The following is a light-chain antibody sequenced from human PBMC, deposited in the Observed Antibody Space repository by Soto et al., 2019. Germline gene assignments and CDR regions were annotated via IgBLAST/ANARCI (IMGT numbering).Light chain of an antibody. Sequence: EIVMTQSPATLSVSPGERATLSCRASQSISSKLAWYQQKPGQTPRLLIYGASTRATGIPARFSGSGSGTEITLTISSLQSEDFAVYYCQQYNYWPPLYTFGQGTKLEL. V-gene: IGKV3-15*01. CDR3: QQYNYWPPLYT. J-gene: IGKJ2*01. CDR2: GAS. CDR1: QSISSK.